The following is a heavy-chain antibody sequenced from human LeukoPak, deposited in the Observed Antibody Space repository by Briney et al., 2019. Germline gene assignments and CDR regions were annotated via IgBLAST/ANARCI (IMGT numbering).Heavy chain of an antibody. J-gene: IGHJ4*02. CDR2: IYPGDSDT. CDR3: ASSYDTSGFYFDS. CDR1: GYIFTTYW. Sequence: GESLKISCKASGYIFTTYWIGWVRQMPGKALELMWIIYPGDSDTRYSPSFQGQVTISADKSINTAYLQWSSLKASDTAMFYCASSYDTSGFYFDSWGQGTLVTVSS. D-gene: IGHD3-22*01. V-gene: IGHV5-51*01.